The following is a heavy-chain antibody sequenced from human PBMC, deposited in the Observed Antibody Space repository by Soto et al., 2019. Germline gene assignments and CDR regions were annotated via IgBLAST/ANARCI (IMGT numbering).Heavy chain of an antibody. CDR2: ISAYNGNT. Sequence: QVQLVQSGAEVKKPGASVKVSCKASGYTFTSYGISWVRQAPGQGLEWMGWISAYNGNTNYAQKLPGRVTMTTDTSTSTAYMELRSLRSDDTAVYYCARDLNTMVRGVGFDPWGQGTLVTVSS. CDR1: GYTFTSYG. CDR3: ARDLNTMVRGVGFDP. V-gene: IGHV1-18*01. J-gene: IGHJ5*02. D-gene: IGHD3-10*01.